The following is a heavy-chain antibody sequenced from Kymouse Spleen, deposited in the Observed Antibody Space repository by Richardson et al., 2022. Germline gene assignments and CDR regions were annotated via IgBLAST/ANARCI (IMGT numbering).Heavy chain of an antibody. Sequence: QVQLQESGPGLVKPSETLSLTCTVSGGSISSYYWSWIRQPPGKGLEWIGYIYYSGSTNYNPSLKSRVTISVDTSKNQFSLKLSSVTAADTAVYYCAREQAGSSGLGYWGQGTLVTVSS. D-gene: IGHD6-19*01. CDR1: GGSISSYY. CDR2: IYYSGST. J-gene: IGHJ4*02. V-gene: IGHV4-59*01. CDR3: AREQAGSSGLGY.